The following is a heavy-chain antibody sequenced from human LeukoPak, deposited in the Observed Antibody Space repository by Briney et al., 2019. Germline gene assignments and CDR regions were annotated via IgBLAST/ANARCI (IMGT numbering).Heavy chain of an antibody. D-gene: IGHD3-9*01. CDR3: ARGSKILTGYYQFDY. Sequence: PGGSLRLSCAASGFTFSSYGMHWVRQAPGKGLEWVAVISYDGSNKYYADSVKGRFTISRDNSKNTLYLQMNSLRAEDTAVYYCARGSKILTGYYQFDYWGQGTLVTVSS. V-gene: IGHV3-30*03. CDR2: ISYDGSNK. J-gene: IGHJ4*02. CDR1: GFTFSSYG.